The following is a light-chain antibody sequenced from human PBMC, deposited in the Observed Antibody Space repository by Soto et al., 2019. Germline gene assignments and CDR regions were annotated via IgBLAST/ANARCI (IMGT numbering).Light chain of an antibody. CDR1: RSLLSSNGYNY. Sequence: DVVMTQSPLSLPVTPGEPASISCRSSRSLLSSNGYNYLNWYLQKPGQSPQLLIYLGSNRASGVPDRFSGSGSGTDFTLKISRVEAEDVGVYYCEQGLKTPLTFGGGTKVDIK. V-gene: IGKV2-28*01. CDR2: LGS. CDR3: EQGLKTPLT. J-gene: IGKJ4*01.